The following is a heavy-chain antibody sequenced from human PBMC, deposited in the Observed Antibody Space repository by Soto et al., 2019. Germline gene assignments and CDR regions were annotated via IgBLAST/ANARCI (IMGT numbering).Heavy chain of an antibody. CDR1: GGSISSYY. CDR2: IYYSGST. CDR3: ARDTVGYCSGGSCEGPGLFAY. V-gene: IGHV4-59*01. D-gene: IGHD2-15*01. J-gene: IGHJ4*02. Sequence: PSETLSLTCTVSGGSISSYYWSWIRQPPGKGLEWIGYIYYSGSTNYNPSLKSRVTISVDTSKNQFSLKLSSVTAADTAVYYCARDTVGYCSGGSCEGPGLFAYWGQGTLVTVSS.